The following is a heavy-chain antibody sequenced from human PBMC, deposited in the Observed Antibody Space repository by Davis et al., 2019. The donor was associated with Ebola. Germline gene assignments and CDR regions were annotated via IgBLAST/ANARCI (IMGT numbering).Heavy chain of an antibody. CDR3: AKDWRGYSYGTPSSMDV. D-gene: IGHD5-18*01. CDR2: ISSSSSYI. Sequence: GEFLKISCAASGFTFSSYSMNWVRQAPGKGLEWVSSISSSSSYIYYADSVKGRFTISRDNAKNSLYLQMNSLRAEDTAVYYCAKDWRGYSYGTPSSMDVWGQGTTVTVSS. CDR1: GFTFSSYS. V-gene: IGHV3-21*04. J-gene: IGHJ6*02.